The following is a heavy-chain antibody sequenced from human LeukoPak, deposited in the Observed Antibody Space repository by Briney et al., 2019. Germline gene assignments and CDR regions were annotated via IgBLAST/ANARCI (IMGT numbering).Heavy chain of an antibody. CDR3: ASQNVDTAYDY. CDR2: INPSGGST. J-gene: IGHJ4*02. D-gene: IGHD5-18*01. Sequence: ASVKVSCKASGYTFTSYYMHWVRQAPGQGLEWMGIINPSGGSTSCAQKFQGRVTMTRDMSTSTVYMELSSLRAEDTAVYYCASQNVDTAYDYWGQGTLVTVSS. V-gene: IGHV1-46*01. CDR1: GYTFTSYY.